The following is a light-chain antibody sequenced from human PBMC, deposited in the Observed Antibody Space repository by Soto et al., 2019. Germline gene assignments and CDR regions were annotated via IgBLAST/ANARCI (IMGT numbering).Light chain of an antibody. CDR2: DVS. V-gene: IGLV2-14*03. CDR3: SSYASSNAQL. Sequence: QSALTQPASVSGTPGQSITVSCIVTSSDIGRYNYVSWYQQHPGRAPKLIIRDVSSRPSGVPTRFSGSKSGNSASLTISGLQVEDEAYYFCSSYASSNAQLFGGGTKLTVL. J-gene: IGLJ2*01. CDR1: SSDIGRYNY.